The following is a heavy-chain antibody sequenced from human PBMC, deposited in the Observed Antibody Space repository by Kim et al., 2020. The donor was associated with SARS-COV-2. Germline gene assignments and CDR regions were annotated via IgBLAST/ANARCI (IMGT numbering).Heavy chain of an antibody. CDR1: GFTFDDYS. J-gene: IGHJ4*02. Sequence: GGSLRLSCAVSGFTFDDYSMNWVRHAPGKGLEWVSRISSDGGSTGYADSVKGRFTISRDNAQNTLYLQMNSLRAEDTALYYCAKGRGQGYFDDWGQGTLGTPSS. V-gene: IGHV3-74*01. CDR3: AKGRGQGYFDD. CDR2: ISSDGGST. D-gene: IGHD3-10*01.